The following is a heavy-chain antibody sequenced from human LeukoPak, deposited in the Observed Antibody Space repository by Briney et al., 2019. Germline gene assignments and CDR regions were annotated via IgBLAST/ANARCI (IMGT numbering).Heavy chain of an antibody. D-gene: IGHD1-26*01. CDR3: ARDLSVGALDI. CDR2: IKQDGSVK. CDR1: GFIFSHYW. V-gene: IGHV3-7*01. J-gene: IGHJ3*02. Sequence: GGSLRLSCGASGFIFSHYWMSWVRQAPGKGLEWVANIKQDGSVKYYVDSLKGRFTISRDISKSTLYLQMNSLRAEDTAVYYCARDLSVGALDICGQGTMVTVSS.